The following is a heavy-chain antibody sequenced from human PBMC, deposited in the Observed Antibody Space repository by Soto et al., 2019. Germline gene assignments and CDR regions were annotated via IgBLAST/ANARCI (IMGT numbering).Heavy chain of an antibody. CDR1: GYTYSSYA. CDR3: ARGGPPIDY. J-gene: IGHJ4*02. V-gene: IGHV1-3*01. D-gene: IGHD3-10*01. CDR2: INAGNGNT. Sequence: ASVKVSCKASGYTYSSYAMHWVRQAPGQRLEWMGWINAGNGNTKYSQKFQGRVTVSRDTSASTAYMELSSLRSEDTAVYYCARGGPPIDYWGQGTLVTVSS.